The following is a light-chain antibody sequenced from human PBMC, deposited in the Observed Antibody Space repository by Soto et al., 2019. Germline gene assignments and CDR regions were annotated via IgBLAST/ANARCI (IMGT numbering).Light chain of an antibody. Sequence: QLVLTQPASVSGSPGQSITIFCAGTMRDIGAYNLVSWYQQHPGRAPQLIIYEVRNRPSGSSFRFSGSKSGNTASLTISGVQADDEADYYCSSFTSRSSLIFGGGTKLTVL. CDR3: SSFTSRSSLI. CDR2: EVR. V-gene: IGLV2-14*01. J-gene: IGLJ2*01. CDR1: MRDIGAYNL.